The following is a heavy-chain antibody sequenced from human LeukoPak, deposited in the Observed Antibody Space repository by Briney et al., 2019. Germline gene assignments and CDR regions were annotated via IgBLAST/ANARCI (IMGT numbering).Heavy chain of an antibody. CDR3: ARGAAATY. Sequence: PSETLSLTCIVSGGSISSNNYYWGCIRQPPGKGLEWIGSIYYSGGTYYNPSLKSRVTISVDTSKNQFSLTLSSVTAADTAVYYCARGAAATYWGQGTLVTVSS. D-gene: IGHD6-13*01. CDR2: IYYSGGT. J-gene: IGHJ4*02. CDR1: GGSISSNNYY. V-gene: IGHV4-39*07.